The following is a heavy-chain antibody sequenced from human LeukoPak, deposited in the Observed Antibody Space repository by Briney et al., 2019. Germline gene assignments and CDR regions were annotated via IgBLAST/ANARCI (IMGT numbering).Heavy chain of an antibody. CDR3: ALGRYSSSQKGAFDI. V-gene: IGHV1-18*01. Sequence: GASVKVSCKASGYTFTSYGISWVRQAPGQGLEWMGWISAYNGNTNYAQKLQGRVTMTTDTSTSTAYMELRSLRSDDTAVYYCALGRYSSSQKGAFDIWGQGTMVTVSS. CDR2: ISAYNGNT. CDR1: GYTFTSYG. D-gene: IGHD6-13*01. J-gene: IGHJ3*02.